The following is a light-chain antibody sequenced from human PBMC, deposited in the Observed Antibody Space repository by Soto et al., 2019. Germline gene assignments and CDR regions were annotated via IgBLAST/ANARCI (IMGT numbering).Light chain of an antibody. Sequence: EIVTTQSPATLSVSPGEKATLSCRASQSVSNNLAWYQQRPGQAPRLLIYGASTRATGVPARFSGSGSGTDFTLTIISLQSEDFAVYYCQQYNVWPPWTFGQGTKVEIK. V-gene: IGKV3-15*01. CDR3: QQYNVWPPWT. CDR1: QSVSNN. J-gene: IGKJ1*01. CDR2: GAS.